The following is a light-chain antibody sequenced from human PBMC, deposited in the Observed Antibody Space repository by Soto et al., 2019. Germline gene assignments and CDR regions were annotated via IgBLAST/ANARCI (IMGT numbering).Light chain of an antibody. CDR1: QSLVHSDGNTY. CDR3: MQGTHSYT. Sequence: DVVMTQSPLSLPVTLGQPASISCRSSQSLVHSDGNTYLSWFQQRPGQSPRRLLYKVSKRDSGVPGRCSGSGSGTDFTLKIGRVEAEDVVIYYCMQGTHSYTFGQGTRLDIK. CDR2: KVS. J-gene: IGKJ2*01. V-gene: IGKV2-30*02.